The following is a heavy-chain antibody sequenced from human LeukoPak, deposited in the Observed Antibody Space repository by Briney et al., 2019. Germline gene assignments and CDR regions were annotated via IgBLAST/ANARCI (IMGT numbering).Heavy chain of an antibody. CDR2: ISYDGSNK. CDR3: AKARRHSSGWYPVY. J-gene: IGHJ4*02. CDR1: GFTFSSYD. V-gene: IGHV3-30*18. Sequence: GGSLRLSCAASGFTFSSYDMHWVRQAPGKGLEWVAVISYDGSNKYYADSVKGRFTISRDNSKNTLYLQMNSLRAEDTAVYYCAKARRHSSGWYPVYWGQGTLGTVSS. D-gene: IGHD6-19*01.